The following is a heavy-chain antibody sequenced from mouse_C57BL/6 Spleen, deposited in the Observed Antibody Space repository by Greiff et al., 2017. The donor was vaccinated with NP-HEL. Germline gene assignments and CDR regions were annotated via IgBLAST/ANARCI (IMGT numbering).Heavy chain of an antibody. CDR3: AREYFDY. V-gene: IGHV5-4*01. CDR1: GFTFSSYA. CDR2: ISDGGSYT. Sequence: EVQGVESGGGLMKPGGSLKLSCAASGFTFSSYAMSWVRQTPEKRLEWVATISDGGSYTYYPDNVKGRFTISRDNAKNNLYLQMSHLKSEDTAMYYCAREYFDYWGQGTTLTVSS. J-gene: IGHJ2*01.